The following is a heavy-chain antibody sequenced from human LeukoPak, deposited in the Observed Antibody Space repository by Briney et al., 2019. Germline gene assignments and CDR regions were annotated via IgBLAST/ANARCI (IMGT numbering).Heavy chain of an antibody. CDR3: ARELELSSRRAWFDP. Sequence: SETLSLTCTVSGGPISSGYYYWSWIRQPPGKGLEWIGYTFYSGSTYYNPSLQSRVAISVDTSKNQFSLNLNSVTAADTAVYYCARELELSSRRAWFDPWGQGTLVTVSS. V-gene: IGHV4-30-4*01. J-gene: IGHJ5*02. CDR2: TFYSGST. CDR1: GGPISSGYYY. D-gene: IGHD1-7*01.